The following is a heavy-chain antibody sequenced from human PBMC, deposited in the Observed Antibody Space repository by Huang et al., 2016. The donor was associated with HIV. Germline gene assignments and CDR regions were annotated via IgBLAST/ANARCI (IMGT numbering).Heavy chain of an antibody. CDR2: INPISGNT. CDR3: ARGATVTFDY. D-gene: IGHD4-4*01. CDR1: GYTFTNYD. J-gene: IGHJ4*02. V-gene: IGHV1-8*03. Sequence: QVQLVQSGAEVKKPGASVKVSCKASGYTFTNYDVNWVRQAPGQRGEWVGWINPISGNTGYAEKFQSKVTITRNTSISTAYMEVSSLRYDDTAVYYWARGATVTFDYWGQGTLVIVSS.